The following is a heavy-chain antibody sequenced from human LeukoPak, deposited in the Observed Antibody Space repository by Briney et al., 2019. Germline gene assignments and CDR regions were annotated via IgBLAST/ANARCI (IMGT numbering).Heavy chain of an antibody. CDR2: IYSGGST. CDR1: GFTLSKNY. J-gene: IGHJ6*02. D-gene: IGHD5-12*01. V-gene: IGHV3-53*01. CDR3: ARGRYEFSAGMDV. Sequence: PGGSLRLSCAASGFTLSKNYMSRVRQAPGKGLQWVSVIYSGGSTTYADSVRRRFTISRDTSVNTVFLQMSSLRADDIAVCYCARGRYEFSAGMDVWGQGTTVTVSS.